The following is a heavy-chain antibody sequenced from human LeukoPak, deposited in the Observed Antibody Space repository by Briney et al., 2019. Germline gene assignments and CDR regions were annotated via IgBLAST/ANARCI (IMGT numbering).Heavy chain of an antibody. Sequence: GGSLRPSCAASGFTFSSYSMNWVRQAPGKGLEWVSSISSSSSYIYYADSVKGRFTISRDNAKNSLYLQMNSLRAEDTAVYYCARVRADIVVVPAANHYYYMDVWGKGTTVTVSS. CDR3: ARVRADIVVVPAANHYYYMDV. V-gene: IGHV3-21*01. CDR1: GFTFSSYS. D-gene: IGHD2-2*01. J-gene: IGHJ6*03. CDR2: ISSSSSYI.